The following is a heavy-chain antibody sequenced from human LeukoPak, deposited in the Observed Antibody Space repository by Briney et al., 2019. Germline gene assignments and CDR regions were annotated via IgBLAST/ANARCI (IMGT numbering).Heavy chain of an antibody. CDR3: ARGGAAAVILDY. D-gene: IGHD6-13*01. J-gene: IGHJ4*02. CDR2: IYTSGST. V-gene: IGHV4-4*07. Sequence: SETLSLTCTVSGDSISNYYWTWIRQPAAKGLEWIGRIYTSGSTNYSPSLKSRVTMSVDTSKNQVSLNLSSVTAADTAVYYCARGGAAAVILDYWGQGTLVTVSS. CDR1: GDSISNYY.